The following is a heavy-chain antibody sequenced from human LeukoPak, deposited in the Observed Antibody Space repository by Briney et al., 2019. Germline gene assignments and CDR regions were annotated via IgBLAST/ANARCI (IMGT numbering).Heavy chain of an antibody. Sequence: ASVKVSCKASGGTFSSYAMSWVRQAPGKGLEWVSTISGSGSITYYADSVKGRFTISRDNSRNTLYLQMNSLRADDTAVYYCARAGNYYGDYDFWGQGTLVTVSS. D-gene: IGHD4-17*01. V-gene: IGHV3-23*01. CDR2: ISGSGSIT. CDR3: ARAGNYYGDYDF. J-gene: IGHJ4*02. CDR1: GGTFSSYA.